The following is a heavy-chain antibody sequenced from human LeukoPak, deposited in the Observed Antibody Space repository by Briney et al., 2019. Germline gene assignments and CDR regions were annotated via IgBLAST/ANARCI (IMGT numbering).Heavy chain of an antibody. Sequence: GGSLRLSCEASGFTFSSYAMSWVRQAPGKGLEWVSGITDSGGRRYYADSVKGRFTISRDNSKNTLYLQMNSLRAEDTAVFYCAGDCSGYSPTTRYYMDVWGKGTTVTVSS. D-gene: IGHD3-22*01. CDR2: ITDSGGRR. CDR3: AGDCSGYSPTTRYYMDV. CDR1: GFTFSSYA. J-gene: IGHJ6*03. V-gene: IGHV3-23*01.